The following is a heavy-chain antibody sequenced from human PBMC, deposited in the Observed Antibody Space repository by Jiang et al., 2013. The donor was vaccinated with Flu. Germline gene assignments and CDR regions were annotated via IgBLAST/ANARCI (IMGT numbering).Heavy chain of an antibody. V-gene: IGHV3-30*03. J-gene: IGHJ6*02. CDR1: FSFSSHA. Sequence: FSFSSHAVHWVRQAPGKGLEWVAAISYDGTHKHFGDSVKGRFTISRDNSKNTVFLQMNSLRAEDTAVYYCARDVGDGYFNRDLGYSYSGMDVWGQGTTVTVSS. CDR2: ISYDGTHK. D-gene: IGHD5-24*01. CDR3: ARDVGDGYFNRDLGYSYSGMDV.